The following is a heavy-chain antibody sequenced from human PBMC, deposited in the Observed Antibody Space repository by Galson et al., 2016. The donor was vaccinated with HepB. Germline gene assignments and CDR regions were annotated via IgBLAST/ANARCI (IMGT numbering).Heavy chain of an antibody. V-gene: IGHV3-23*01. D-gene: IGHD5-18*01. J-gene: IGHJ6*02. CDR2: ISGSGTAK. Sequence: SLRLSCAASGFTFNNYAMSWVRQAPGKGLEWVSAISGSGTAKYHADSVRGRFTISRDNSKNTLFLQMNSLGGEDTAVYYCAKNGDSDMVSRSGYYGMDVWGQGTTVIVSS. CDR1: GFTFNNYA. CDR3: AKNGDSDMVSRSGYYGMDV.